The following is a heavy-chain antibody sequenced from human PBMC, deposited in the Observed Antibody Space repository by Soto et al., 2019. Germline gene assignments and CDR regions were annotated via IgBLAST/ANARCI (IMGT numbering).Heavy chain of an antibody. CDR1: GFTVDLYT. CDR3: ARGYDNNGYHYSYDP. J-gene: IGHJ5*02. D-gene: IGHD3-22*01. Sequence: QVPIVQSGAEARRPGASVNVSCRTSGFTVDLYTIHWLRQAPRQSPAWMAWINAGSGKTRYSQRFQGRVTITRDTSARTVYMGVSGLTSEDTAIYYCARGYDNNGYHYSYDPWGQGTLVTVSS. CDR2: INAGSGKT. V-gene: IGHV1-3*01.